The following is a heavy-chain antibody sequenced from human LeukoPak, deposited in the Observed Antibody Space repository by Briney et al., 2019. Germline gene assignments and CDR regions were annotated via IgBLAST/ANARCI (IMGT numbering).Heavy chain of an antibody. Sequence: PGGSLRFSCAAPGFTFSSYAMSWVRQAPGKGLEWVSAISGSGGSTCYADSVKGRFTISRDNSENTLYLQMNSLRAEDTAVYYCAKGGYCSSTSCYGYFDTWGQGTPVTVSS. J-gene: IGHJ4*02. V-gene: IGHV3-23*01. CDR2: ISGSGGST. CDR3: AKGGYCSSTSCYGYFDT. CDR1: GFTFSSYA. D-gene: IGHD2-2*01.